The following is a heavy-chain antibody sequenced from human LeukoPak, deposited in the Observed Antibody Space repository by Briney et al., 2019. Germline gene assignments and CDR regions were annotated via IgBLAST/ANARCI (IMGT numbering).Heavy chain of an antibody. J-gene: IGHJ4*02. CDR1: SGSINSYY. D-gene: IGHD3-10*01. CDR3: ATVAVVRAVTFFDY. Sequence: SETLSLTCTVSSGSINSYYWTWIRHPPGKGLEWLGNTFYSGSTNYNPSLMSRVSISGDTSKNQVSLNVNSVTAADTAVYYSATVAVVRAVTFFDYWGQGTLVTVSS. CDR2: TFYSGST. V-gene: IGHV4-59*12.